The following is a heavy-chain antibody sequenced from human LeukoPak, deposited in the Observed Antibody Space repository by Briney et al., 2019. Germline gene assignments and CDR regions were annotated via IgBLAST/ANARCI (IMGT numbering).Heavy chain of an antibody. CDR3: AKERITYSYHFDY. CDR1: GYTFTSYD. V-gene: IGHV1-8*01. Sequence: ASVKVSCKASGYTFTSYDINWVRQATGQGLEWMGWMNPNRGNTGYAQKFQGRVTMTRNTSISTAYMELSSLRSEDTAVYYCAKERITYSYHFDYWGQGTLATVSS. CDR2: MNPNRGNT. J-gene: IGHJ4*02. D-gene: IGHD2-15*01.